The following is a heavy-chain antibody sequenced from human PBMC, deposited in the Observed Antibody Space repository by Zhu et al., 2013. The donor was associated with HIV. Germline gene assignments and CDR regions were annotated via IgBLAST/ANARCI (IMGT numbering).Heavy chain of an antibody. Sequence: QVQLVQSGAEVKKPGASVKVSCKASGYTFTGYYMHWVRQAPGQGLEWMGWINPNSGGTNYAQKLQGRVTMTTDTSTSTAYMELRSLRSDDTAVYYCARDVGYCSSTNAATLATWGQGTLVTVSS. V-gene: IGHV1-2*02. D-gene: IGHD2-2*01. CDR3: ARDVGYCSSTNAATLAT. J-gene: IGHJ4*02. CDR1: GYTFTGYY. CDR2: INPNSGGT.